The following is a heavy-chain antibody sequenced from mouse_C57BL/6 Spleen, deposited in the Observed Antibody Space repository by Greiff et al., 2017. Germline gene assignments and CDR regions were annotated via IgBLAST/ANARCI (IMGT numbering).Heavy chain of an antibody. CDR1: GYTFTSYW. J-gene: IGHJ4*01. CDR2: IDPSDSYT. V-gene: IGHV1-69*01. D-gene: IGHD3-2*02. CDR3: ARTLRGMDY. Sequence: QVQLQQPGAELVMPGASVKLSCKASGYTFTSYWMHWVKQRPGQGLEWIGEIDPSDSYTNYNQKFKGKSTLTVDKSSSTAYMQLSSLTSEDSAVYYCARTLRGMDYWGQGTPVTVSS.